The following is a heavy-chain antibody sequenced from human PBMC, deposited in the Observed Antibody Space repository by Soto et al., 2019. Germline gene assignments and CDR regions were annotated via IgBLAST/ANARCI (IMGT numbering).Heavy chain of an antibody. CDR2: ISKGGSNL. Sequence: GGSLRLSCAASGFTLISYAIHWVRQAPGKGLEWVTVISKGGSNLYFADSVKGRFTISRDNSKNTLYLQMNSLRSEDTAAYYCAREVEYTSAFGISSSFDYWGQGTLVTVSS. CDR3: AREVEYTSAFGISSSFDY. J-gene: IGHJ4*02. V-gene: IGHV3-30-3*01. CDR1: GFTLISYA. D-gene: IGHD6-19*01.